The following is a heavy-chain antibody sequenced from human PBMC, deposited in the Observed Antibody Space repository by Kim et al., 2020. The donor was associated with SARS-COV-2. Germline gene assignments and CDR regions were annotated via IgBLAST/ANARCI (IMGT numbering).Heavy chain of an antibody. CDR2: ISSSSSYI. CDR3: ARPLEMATISVDGRGYDYYYYGMDV. D-gene: IGHD5-12*01. CDR1: GFTFSSYS. J-gene: IGHJ6*02. V-gene: IGHV3-21*04. Sequence: GGSLRLSCAASGFTFSSYSMNWVRQAPGKGLEWVSSISSSSSYIYYADSVKGRFTISRDNAKNSLYLQMNSLRAEDTAVYYCARPLEMATISVDGRGYDYYYYGMDVWGQGTTVTVSS.